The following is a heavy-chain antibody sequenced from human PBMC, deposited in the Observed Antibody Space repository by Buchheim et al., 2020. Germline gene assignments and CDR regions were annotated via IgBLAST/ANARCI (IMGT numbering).Heavy chain of an antibody. D-gene: IGHD1-1*01. CDR2: ISGSGGST. J-gene: IGHJ6*03. CDR1: GFTFSSYA. V-gene: IGHV3-23*01. CDR3: AKDLQRSGVLEYYYYMDV. Sequence: EVQLLESGGGLVQPGGSLRLSCAASGFTFSSYAMSWVRQAPGKGLEWVSAISGSGGSTYYADSVKGRFTISRDNSKNTLYLQMNSLRAEDTAVYYCAKDLQRSGVLEYYYYMDVWGKGTT.